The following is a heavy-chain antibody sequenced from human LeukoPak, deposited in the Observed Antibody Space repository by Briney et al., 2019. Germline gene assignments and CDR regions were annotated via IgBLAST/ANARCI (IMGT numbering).Heavy chain of an antibody. V-gene: IGHV4-59*01. J-gene: IGHJ5*02. CDR2: IYYSGST. D-gene: IGHD3-10*01. Sequence: PSETLSLTCTVSGGSISSYYGSWIRQPPEKGLEWIGYIYYSGSTNYNPSLKSRVTISVDTSKKQFSLKLSSVTAADTAVYYCAREGSYYPRGAWFDLWGQGTLVTVSS. CDR3: AREGSYYPRGAWFDL. CDR1: GGSISSYY.